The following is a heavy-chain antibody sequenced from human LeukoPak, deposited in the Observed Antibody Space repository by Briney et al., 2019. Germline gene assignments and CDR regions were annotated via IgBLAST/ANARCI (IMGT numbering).Heavy chain of an antibody. Sequence: ASVKVSCKASGYTFTSYYMHWVRQAPGQGLEWMGIINPSGGSTSYAQKFQGRVTMTRDTSTSTVYMELSSLRSEDTAVYSCARASSSGKRRGLNDYWGQGTLVTVSS. J-gene: IGHJ4*02. V-gene: IGHV1-46*01. D-gene: IGHD6-19*01. CDR2: INPSGGST. CDR3: ARASSSGKRRGLNDY. CDR1: GYTFTSYY.